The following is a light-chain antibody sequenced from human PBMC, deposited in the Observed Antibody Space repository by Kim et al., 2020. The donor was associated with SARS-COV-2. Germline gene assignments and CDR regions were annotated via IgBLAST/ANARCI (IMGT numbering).Light chain of an antibody. J-gene: IGLJ3*02. CDR2: GDN. CDR1: SNNVGNQG. V-gene: IGLV10-54*01. Sequence: LTQPPSVSKGLRQTATLTCTGNSNNVGNQGAAWPLQHQGHPPKLLFYGDNNRPSGISERLSASRSGNTASLTITGLQPEDGADYYCSAWDSSLSAWVFGGGTKLTVL. CDR3: SAWDSSLSAWV.